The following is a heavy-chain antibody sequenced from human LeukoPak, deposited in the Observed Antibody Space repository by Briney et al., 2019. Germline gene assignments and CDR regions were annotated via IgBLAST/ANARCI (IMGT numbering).Heavy chain of an antibody. V-gene: IGHV5-51*01. CDR1: GYSFTSYW. CDR3: ARQRSSSTRFVDY. J-gene: IGHJ4*02. Sequence: GESLKISCKGSGYSFTSYWIGWVRQMPGKGLEWMGIIYPGDSDTRYSPPFQGQVTTSADKSISTAYLQWSSLKASDTAMYYCARQRSSSTRFVDYWGQGTLVTVSS. D-gene: IGHD6-6*01. CDR2: IYPGDSDT.